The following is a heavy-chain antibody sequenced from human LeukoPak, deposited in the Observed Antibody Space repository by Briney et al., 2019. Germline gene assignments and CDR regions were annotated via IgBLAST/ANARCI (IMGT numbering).Heavy chain of an antibody. CDR1: GGTFSSYA. Sequence: ASVKVSCKASGGTFSSYAISWVRQAPGQGLEWMGGIIPIFGTANYAQKFQGRVKITTDESTSTAYMELSSLRSEDTAVYYCARVAGAASDYYMDVWGKGTTVTVSS. V-gene: IGHV1-69*05. D-gene: IGHD3-10*01. CDR3: ARVAGAASDYYMDV. J-gene: IGHJ6*03. CDR2: IIPIFGTA.